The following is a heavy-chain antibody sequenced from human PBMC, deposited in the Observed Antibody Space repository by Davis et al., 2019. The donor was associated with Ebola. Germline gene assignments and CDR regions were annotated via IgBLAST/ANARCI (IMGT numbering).Heavy chain of an antibody. CDR3: AREMTGYSSSWLFDP. Sequence: AASVKVSCKASGGTFSSYAISWVRQAPGQGLEWMGGIIPIFSTANYAQKFQGRVTITADKSTSTAYMELSSLRSEDTAVYYCAREMTGYSSSWLFDPWGQGTLVTVSS. V-gene: IGHV1-69*06. D-gene: IGHD6-13*01. CDR1: GGTFSSYA. CDR2: IIPIFSTA. J-gene: IGHJ5*02.